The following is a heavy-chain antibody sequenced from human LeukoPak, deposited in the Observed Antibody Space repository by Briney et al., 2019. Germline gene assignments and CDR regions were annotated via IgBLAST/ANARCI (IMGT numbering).Heavy chain of an antibody. CDR3: ATDHYGGKSS. V-gene: IGHV1-24*01. D-gene: IGHD4-23*01. CDR1: GYTLTELS. CDR2: FDPEDGET. Sequence: ASVKASCKVSGYTLTELSMHWVRQAPGKGLEWMGGFDPEDGETIYAQKFQGRVTMTEVTSTDTAYMELSSLRSEDTAVYYCATDHYGGKSSWGQGTLVTVSS. J-gene: IGHJ4*02.